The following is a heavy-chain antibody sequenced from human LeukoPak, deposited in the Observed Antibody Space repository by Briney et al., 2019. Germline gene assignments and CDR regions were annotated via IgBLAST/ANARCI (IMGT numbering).Heavy chain of an antibody. V-gene: IGHV3-21*01. J-gene: IGHJ4*02. CDR2: ISSSSSYI. CDR1: GSTFSSYS. CDR3: ARVQYSSSWPFDY. D-gene: IGHD6-13*01. Sequence: PGGSLRLSCAASGSTFSSYSMNWVRQAPGKGLEWVSSISSSSSYIYYADSVKGRFTISRDNAKNSLYLQMNSLRAEDTAVYYCARVQYSSSWPFDYWGQGTLVTVSS.